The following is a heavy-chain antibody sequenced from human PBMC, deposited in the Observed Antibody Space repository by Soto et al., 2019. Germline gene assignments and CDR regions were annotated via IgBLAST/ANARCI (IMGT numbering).Heavy chain of an antibody. Sequence: QVQLQESGPGLVKPSGTLSLTCAVSGGSISSSHWWSWVRQPPGKGLEWIGEISDSGSTNYNASLKSRVTISVDKSKNQFSLKLNSVNAADTAVYYCVRGVGHNWFDPWGQGTLVTVSS. CDR1: GGSISSSHW. J-gene: IGHJ5*02. CDR2: ISDSGST. V-gene: IGHV4-4*02. CDR3: VRGVGHNWFDP. D-gene: IGHD3-10*01.